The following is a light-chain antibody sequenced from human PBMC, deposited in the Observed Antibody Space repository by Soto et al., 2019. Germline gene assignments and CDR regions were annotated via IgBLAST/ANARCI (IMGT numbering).Light chain of an antibody. CDR1: ETVATN. CDR2: GAS. J-gene: IGKJ1*01. Sequence: ATTESPATLSVSPGERTTLSCRARETVATNLAWYHQTPGQAPRLLISGASTRAAGISDRLRGSGSGTEVTLAISSLRSEDSDIYYCQQYFEWPPSTFGQGTKVDIK. CDR3: QQYFEWPPST. V-gene: IGKV3-15*01.